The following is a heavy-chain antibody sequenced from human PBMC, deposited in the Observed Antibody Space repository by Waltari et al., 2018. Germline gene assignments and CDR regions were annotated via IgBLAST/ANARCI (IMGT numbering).Heavy chain of an antibody. V-gene: IGHV3-53*04. J-gene: IGHJ6*03. Sequence: EVQLVESGGGLVQPGGSLRLSCAASGFPVSSNYMSWVRQPPGKGLEWVSVIYSGGSTYYADSVKGRFTISRHNSKNTLYLQMNSLRAEDTAVYYCAATVTSPPYYYYYMDVWGKGTTVTISS. D-gene: IGHD4-17*01. CDR2: IYSGGST. CDR3: AATVTSPPYYYYYMDV. CDR1: GFPVSSNY.